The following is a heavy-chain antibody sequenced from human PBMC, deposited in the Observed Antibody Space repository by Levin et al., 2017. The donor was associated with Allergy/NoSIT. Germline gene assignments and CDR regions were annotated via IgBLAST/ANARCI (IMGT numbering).Heavy chain of an antibody. CDR3: ARGMHSGYYDFWSGYYPNYFDY. CDR1: GGSISSSSYY. CDR2: IYYSGST. Sequence: SETLSLTCTVSGGSISSSSYYWGWIRQPPGKGLEWIGSIYYSGSTFHNLSLKSRVTISVDTSKNKFSLKLSSVTAADTAMYYCARGMHSGYYDFWSGYYPNYFDYWGQGTLVTVSS. J-gene: IGHJ4*02. V-gene: IGHV4-39*07. D-gene: IGHD3-3*01.